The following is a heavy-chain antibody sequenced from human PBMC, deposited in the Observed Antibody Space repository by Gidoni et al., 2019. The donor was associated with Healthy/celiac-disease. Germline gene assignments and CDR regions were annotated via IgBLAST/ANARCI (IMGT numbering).Heavy chain of an antibody. CDR3: ASTDYYDSSGYYYDYYYYGMDV. V-gene: IGHV3-66*02. CDR2: IYSGGST. D-gene: IGHD3-22*01. Sequence: EVQLVESGGGLVQPGGSLRLSCAASGFTVSSNYMRWVRQAPGKGLAWVSVIYSGGSTYYADSVKGRFTISRDNSKNTLYLQMNSLRAEDTAVYYCASTDYYDSSGYYYDYYYYGMDVWGQGTTVTVSS. CDR1: GFTVSSNY. J-gene: IGHJ6*02.